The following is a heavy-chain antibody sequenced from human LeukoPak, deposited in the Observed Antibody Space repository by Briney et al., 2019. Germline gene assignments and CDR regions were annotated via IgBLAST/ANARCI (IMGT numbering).Heavy chain of an antibody. CDR1: GFTFSSYW. CDR2: IKQDGSEK. CDR3: ARIQEDVDTAMASRDAFDI. Sequence: GGSLRLSCAASGFTFSSYWMSWVHQAPGKGLEWVANIKQDGSEKYYVDSVKGRFTISRDNAKNSLYLQMNSLRAEDTAVYYCARIQEDVDTAMASRDAFDIWGQGTMVTVSS. V-gene: IGHV3-7*01. D-gene: IGHD5-18*01. J-gene: IGHJ3*02.